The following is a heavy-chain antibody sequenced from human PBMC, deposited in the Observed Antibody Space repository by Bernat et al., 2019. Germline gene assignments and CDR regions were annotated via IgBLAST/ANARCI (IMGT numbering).Heavy chain of an antibody. CDR1: GGSISSYY. J-gene: IGHJ1*01. CDR3: ATRDPDYYDSSGYYPFQH. D-gene: IGHD3-22*01. V-gene: IGHV4-59*08. Sequence: QVQLQESGPGLVKPSETLSLTCTVSGGSISSYYWSWIRQPPGKGLEWIGYIYYSGSTNYNPSLKNRVTISVDTSKNQFSLKLSSVTAADTAVYYCATRDPDYYDSSGYYPFQHWGQGTLVTVSS. CDR2: IYYSGST.